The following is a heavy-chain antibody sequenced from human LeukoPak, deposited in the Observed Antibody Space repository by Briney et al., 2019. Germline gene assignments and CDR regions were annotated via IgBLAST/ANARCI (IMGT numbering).Heavy chain of an antibody. J-gene: IGHJ4*02. CDR3: ARYCSGGYCYSPFSFDY. V-gene: IGHV3-48*02. Sequence: GGSLRLSCAASVFTFSSFWMNWVRQAPGKGLEWVSYISISSGTIYYIDAVKGRFTISRDNAKNSLYLQMDSLRDEGTAVYYCARYCSGGYCYSPFSFDYWGQGTLVTVSS. CDR2: ISISSGTI. D-gene: IGHD2-15*01. CDR1: VFTFSSFW.